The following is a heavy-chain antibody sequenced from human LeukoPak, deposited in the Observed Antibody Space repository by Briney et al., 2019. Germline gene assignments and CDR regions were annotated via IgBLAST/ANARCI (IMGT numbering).Heavy chain of an antibody. CDR1: GFTFSSYG. Sequence: GGSLRLSCAASGFTFSSYGMHWVRQAPGKGLEWVAVISYDGSNKYYADSVKGRFTISRDNSKNTLYLQMNSLRAEDTAVYYCAKDRGQPPFDYWGQGTLVTVSS. CDR2: ISYDGSNK. J-gene: IGHJ4*02. V-gene: IGHV3-30*18. D-gene: IGHD3-10*01. CDR3: AKDRGQPPFDY.